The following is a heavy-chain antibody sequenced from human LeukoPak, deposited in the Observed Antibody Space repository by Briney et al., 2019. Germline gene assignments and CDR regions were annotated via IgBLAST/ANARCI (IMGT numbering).Heavy chain of an antibody. CDR1: GFTYSSYS. Sequence: GGSLRLSCAASGFTYSSYSMNWVRQAPGKGLEWVSYISSTSATIYYADSVKGRFTIPRDNAKNSLYLQMNSLRAEDTAVYYCARAPSAGNFVLYYFDYWGQGTPVTVSS. CDR3: ARAPSAGNFVLYYFDY. J-gene: IGHJ4*02. D-gene: IGHD3-16*02. CDR2: ISSTSATI. V-gene: IGHV3-48*01.